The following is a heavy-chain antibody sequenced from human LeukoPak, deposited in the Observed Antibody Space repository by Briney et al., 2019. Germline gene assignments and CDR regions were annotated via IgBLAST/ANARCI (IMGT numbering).Heavy chain of an antibody. V-gene: IGHV3-23*01. CDR1: GFTFNNYA. D-gene: IGHD3-22*01. J-gene: IGHJ4*02. CDR3: AKVHRITMIVVVINPFDY. CDR2: ISGSGDST. Sequence: GGSLRLSCAASGFTFNNYAMTWVRQAPGKGLEWVSGISGSGDSTYYADSVKGRFTISRDNSKNTLYLQMNSLRAEDTAVYYCAKVHRITMIVVVINPFDYWGQGTLVTVSS.